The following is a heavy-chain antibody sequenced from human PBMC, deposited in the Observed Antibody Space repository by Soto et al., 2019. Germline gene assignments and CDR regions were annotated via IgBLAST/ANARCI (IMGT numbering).Heavy chain of an antibody. Sequence: GGSLRLSCAASGFTFTRYSMNWVRQAPGKGLEWVSSISSTTNYIYYGGSMKGRFTISRDNGKNSLYLEMHSLRAEDTAVYYCARESEDLTSNFDYWGQGTLVTVSS. V-gene: IGHV3-21*06. CDR1: GFTFTRYS. CDR3: ARESEDLTSNFDY. J-gene: IGHJ4*02. CDR2: ISSTTNYI.